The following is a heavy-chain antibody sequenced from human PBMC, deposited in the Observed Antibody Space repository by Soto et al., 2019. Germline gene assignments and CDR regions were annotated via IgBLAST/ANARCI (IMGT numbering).Heavy chain of an antibody. D-gene: IGHD3-22*01. CDR3: ATDLGTVVTQKDYYYYGMDV. CDR2: FDPEDGET. V-gene: IGHV1-24*01. Sequence: ASVKVSCTVSGYTLTELSMQWVRQAPGKGLEWMGGFDPEDGETIYAQKFQGRVTMTEDTSTDTAYMELSSLRSEDTAVYYCATDLGTVVTQKDYYYYGMDVWGQGTTVTVSS. J-gene: IGHJ6*02. CDR1: GYTLTELS.